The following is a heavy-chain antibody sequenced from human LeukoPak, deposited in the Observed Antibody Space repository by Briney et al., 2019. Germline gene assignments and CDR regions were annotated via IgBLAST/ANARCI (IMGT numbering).Heavy chain of an antibody. Sequence: PGGSLRLSCAASGFTFSSYGMHWVRQAPGKGLEWVAFIRYDGSNKYYADSVKGRFTFSRDSSKNTLYLQMNSLRAEDTAVYYCARPAADHIYYYYYMDVWGKGTTVTISS. CDR3: ARPAADHIYYYYYMDV. V-gene: IGHV3-30*02. J-gene: IGHJ6*03. CDR2: IRYDGSNK. CDR1: GFTFSSYG. D-gene: IGHD6-13*01.